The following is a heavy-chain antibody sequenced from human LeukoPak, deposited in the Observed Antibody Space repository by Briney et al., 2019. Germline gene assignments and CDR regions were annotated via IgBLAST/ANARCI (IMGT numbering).Heavy chain of an antibody. D-gene: IGHD3-10*01. J-gene: IGHJ5*02. Sequence: ASVKVSCKASGYTFINNWMHWVRQAPGQGLEGVGLINPTGTTTLYAQKFQGRVTLTRHMSTSTDYMELRSLKSEDTAVYYCARDNSVGDIAWWFDPWGQGTLVTVSS. CDR3: ARDNSVGDIAWWFDP. V-gene: IGHV1-46*01. CDR1: GYTFINNW. CDR2: INPTGTTT.